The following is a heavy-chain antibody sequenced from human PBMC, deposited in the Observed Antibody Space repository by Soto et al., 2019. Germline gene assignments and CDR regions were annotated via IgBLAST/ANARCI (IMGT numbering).Heavy chain of an antibody. CDR3: TKEKSVMYSGYDAFDV. Sequence: QLVESGGGLVQPGGSLRLSCAASGFTFSSYEMDWVRQAPGKGLEWVAYISSSGTILYGDSVKGRFTISGDNTDNSLYLQMNSLTAEDTAVYYCTKEKSVMYSGYDAFDVWGRGTMVTVSS. D-gene: IGHD5-12*01. J-gene: IGHJ3*01. CDR2: ISSSGTI. V-gene: IGHV3-48*03. CDR1: GFTFSSYE.